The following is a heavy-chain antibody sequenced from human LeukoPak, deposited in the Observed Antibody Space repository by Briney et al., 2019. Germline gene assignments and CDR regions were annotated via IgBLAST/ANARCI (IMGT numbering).Heavy chain of an antibody. Sequence: ASVKVSCKASGYTFTSYGISWVRQAPGQGLEWMGWISAYNGNTNYAQKFQGRVTMTTDTSTSTAYMEVRSLRSEDTAVYYCARDPNDYGDYDSPLGVWGQGTLVTVSS. CDR2: ISAYNGNT. J-gene: IGHJ4*02. CDR3: ARDPNDYGDYDSPLGV. V-gene: IGHV1-18*01. CDR1: GYTFTSYG. D-gene: IGHD4-17*01.